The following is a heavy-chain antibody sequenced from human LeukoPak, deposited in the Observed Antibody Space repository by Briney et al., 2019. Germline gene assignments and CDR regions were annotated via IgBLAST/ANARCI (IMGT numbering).Heavy chain of an antibody. Sequence: SETLSLTCTVSGVSISSSNSYWGWIRQPPGTGLEWIGSIYYSGSTYYNASLQSRVTISIDMSKNEFSLRLNSVTAADTAMYYCAKSGGYGLIDYWGQGTLVTVSS. CDR1: GVSISSSNSY. V-gene: IGHV4-39*01. CDR3: AKSGGYGLIDY. J-gene: IGHJ4*02. CDR2: IYYSGST. D-gene: IGHD1-26*01.